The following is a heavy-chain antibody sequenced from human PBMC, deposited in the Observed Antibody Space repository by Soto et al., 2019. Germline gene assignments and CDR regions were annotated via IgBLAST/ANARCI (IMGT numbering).Heavy chain of an antibody. Sequence: SETLSLTCTVSGGSSTTNYWSWIRQPPGKGLEWIGYIYYRGSTNYNPSLKSRVTISVDTSKNQFSLKLSSVTAADTAVYYCARHTPAISISDHWGQGTLVTVSS. J-gene: IGHJ4*02. CDR1: GGSSTTNY. CDR3: ARHTPAISISDH. CDR2: IYYRGST. V-gene: IGHV4-59*08. D-gene: IGHD2-15*01.